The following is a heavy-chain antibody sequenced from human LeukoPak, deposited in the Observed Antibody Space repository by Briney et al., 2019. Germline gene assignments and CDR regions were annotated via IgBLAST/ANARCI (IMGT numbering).Heavy chain of an antibody. D-gene: IGHD3-16*01. Sequence: GGSLRLSCAVSGFSSTNVWMNWVRQAPGKGLEWVGRIKNKDEGEKTDYAAPVKGRSTISRDDSKATLFLQMNSLKMEDTAIYYCTTGIDYGGGYWGQGTLVSVSS. J-gene: IGHJ4*02. CDR3: TTGIDYGGGY. V-gene: IGHV3-15*07. CDR1: GFSSTNVW. CDR2: IKNKDEGEKT.